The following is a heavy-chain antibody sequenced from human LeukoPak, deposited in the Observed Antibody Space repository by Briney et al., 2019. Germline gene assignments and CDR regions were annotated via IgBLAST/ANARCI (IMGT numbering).Heavy chain of an antibody. CDR3: ARAGNYDLFDY. CDR1: GFTFSSYE. Sequence: PGGSLRLSCAVSGFTFSSYEMNWVRQAPGKGLEWVSYISSSGSTIYYADSVKGRFTISRDNAKNSLYLQMNSLRAEDTAVYYCARAGNYDLFDYWGQGTLVTVSS. V-gene: IGHV3-48*03. J-gene: IGHJ4*02. CDR2: ISSSGSTI. D-gene: IGHD1-7*01.